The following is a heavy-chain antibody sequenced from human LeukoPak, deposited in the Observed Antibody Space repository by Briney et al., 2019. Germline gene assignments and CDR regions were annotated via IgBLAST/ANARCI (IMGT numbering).Heavy chain of an antibody. D-gene: IGHD2-21*02. J-gene: IGHJ5*02. CDR2: IHTSGGT. CDR3: ARDVKIAGDTYYRWFGP. CDR1: GGSISDYY. V-gene: IGHV4-4*09. Sequence: SETLSLTCTVFGGSISDYYWSWIRQPPRKGLEWIAYIHTSGGTNYNPSLKSRVVVSVDTSKNQFSLKLSSVTAADTAIYYCARDVKIAGDTYYRWFGPWGQGTLVTVSS.